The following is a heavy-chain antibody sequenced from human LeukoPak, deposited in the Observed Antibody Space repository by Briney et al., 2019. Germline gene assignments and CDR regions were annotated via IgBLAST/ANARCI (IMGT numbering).Heavy chain of an antibody. J-gene: IGHJ1*01. CDR1: GGSISSYY. V-gene: IGHV4-59*08. CDR3: ASPPYGSGAEYFQH. CDR2: IYYSGST. D-gene: IGHD6-25*01. Sequence: SETLSLTCTVSGGSISSYYWSWIRQPPGKGLEWSGYIYYSGSTNYNPSLKSRVTISVDTSKNQFSLKLSSVTAADTAVYYCASPPYGSGAEYFQHWGQGTLVTVSS.